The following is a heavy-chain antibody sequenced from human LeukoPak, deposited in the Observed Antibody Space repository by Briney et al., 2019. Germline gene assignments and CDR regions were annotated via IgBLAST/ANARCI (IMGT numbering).Heavy chain of an antibody. CDR2: INHSGST. J-gene: IGHJ4*02. Sequence: SETLSLTCAVYGGSFSGYYWSWIRQPPGKGLEWIGEINHSGSTNYNPSLKSRVTISVDTSKNQFSLKLSSVTAADTAVYYCRILSLGWDYWGQRTLVTVSS. CDR1: GGSFSGYY. CDR3: RILSLGWDY. V-gene: IGHV4-34*01. D-gene: IGHD2/OR15-2a*01.